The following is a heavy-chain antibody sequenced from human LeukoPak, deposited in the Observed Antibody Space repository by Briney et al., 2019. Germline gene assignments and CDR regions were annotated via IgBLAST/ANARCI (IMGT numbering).Heavy chain of an antibody. V-gene: IGHV3-23*01. CDR2: ISGSGGST. CDR3: AKDQSSIVLMVYGVDYYYMDV. D-gene: IGHD2-8*01. Sequence: GGSLRLSCAASGFTFSSYAMSWVRQAPGKGLEWVSAISGSGGSTYYADSVKGRFTISRDNSKNTLYLQMNSLRAEDTAVYYCAKDQSSIVLMVYGVDYYYMDVWGKGTTVTVSS. J-gene: IGHJ6*03. CDR1: GFTFSSYA.